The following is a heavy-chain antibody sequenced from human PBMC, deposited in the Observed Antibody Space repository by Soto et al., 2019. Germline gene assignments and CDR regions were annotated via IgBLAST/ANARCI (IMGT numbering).Heavy chain of an antibody. V-gene: IGHV4-59*01. CDR1: GGSISSYY. CDR2: IYYSGST. J-gene: IGHJ5*02. CDR3: ARDLANNWFDP. Sequence: PSETLSLTCTVSGGSISSYYWSWIRQPPGKGLEWIGYIYYSGSTNYNPSLKSRVTISVDTSKNQFSLKLSSVTAADTAVYYCARDLANNWFDPWGQGTLVTVSS.